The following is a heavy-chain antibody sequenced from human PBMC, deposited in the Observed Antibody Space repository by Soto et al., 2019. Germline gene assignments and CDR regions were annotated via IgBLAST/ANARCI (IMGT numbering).Heavy chain of an antibody. CDR3: ARERRGFGYIEY. CDR1: GDSISNSY. CDR2: IIHRGTT. J-gene: IGHJ4*02. Sequence: SETLSLTCTVSGDSISNSYWSCIRQPPGKRLEWIGYIIHRGTTNYNPSLKSRVTMSLDTSKNKVSLRLTSVTAADTAVYLCARERRGFGYIEYSGQGTMVTVSS. V-gene: IGHV4-59*01. D-gene: IGHD3-3*01.